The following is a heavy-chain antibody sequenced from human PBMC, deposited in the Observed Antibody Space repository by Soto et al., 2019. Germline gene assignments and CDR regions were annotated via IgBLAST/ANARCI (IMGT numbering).Heavy chain of an antibody. CDR3: ANNRGAGDYTNWSFAV. J-gene: IGHJ2*01. CDR1: GFMFSCCA. Sequence: EVQLLDSGGGLVQPGGSLRLSCAASGFMFSCCAMSWVRQAPGKGLEWVSTIHGDGDYSHYTDSVEGRFTISRDNSRNTLYLQMNNLRADDTAVYYCANNRGAGDYTNWSFAVWGRGTLVTVSS. D-gene: IGHD2-2*02. V-gene: IGHV3-23*01. CDR2: IHGDGDYS.